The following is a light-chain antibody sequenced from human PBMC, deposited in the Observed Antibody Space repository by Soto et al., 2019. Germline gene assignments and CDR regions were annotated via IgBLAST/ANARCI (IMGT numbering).Light chain of an antibody. CDR3: ATWDDRLNGVV. Sequence: QSVLTQPPSASGTPGQRVTISCSGSSFNVGGNTVNWYQQVTGTAPKFLINSNNQRPSGVPDRVSGSKSGTSASLAISGLQSEDEADYYCATWDDRLNGVVFGGGTKVTVL. CDR2: SNN. CDR1: SFNVGGNT. V-gene: IGLV1-44*01. J-gene: IGLJ2*01.